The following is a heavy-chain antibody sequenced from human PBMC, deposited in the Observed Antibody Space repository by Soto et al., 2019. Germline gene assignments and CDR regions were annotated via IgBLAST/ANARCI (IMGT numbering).Heavy chain of an antibody. CDR3: ARVNTGDYGDYDDAFDI. CDR1: SGSISSSNW. D-gene: IGHD4-17*01. Sequence: QVQLQESGPGLVKPSGTLSLTCAVSSGSISSSNWWSWVRQPPGKGLEWIGEIYHSGSTNYNPSLKSRVTISVDKSKNQFSLKLSSVTAADTAVYYCARVNTGDYGDYDDAFDIWGQGTMVTVSS. V-gene: IGHV4-4*02. J-gene: IGHJ3*02. CDR2: IYHSGST.